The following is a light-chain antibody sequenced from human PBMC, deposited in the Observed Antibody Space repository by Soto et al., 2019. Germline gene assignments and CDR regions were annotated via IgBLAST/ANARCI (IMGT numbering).Light chain of an antibody. CDR1: SSDVGAYNY. Sequence: QSALTQPASVSGSPGQSITISCTGTSSDVGAYNYVSWYQHHPGKVPKLMIYEVTNRPSGVSNRFSGSKSGNTASLTISGLQAEDEADYYCSSYTSISTYVFGTGTKVTVL. CDR2: EVT. J-gene: IGLJ1*01. V-gene: IGLV2-14*01. CDR3: SSYTSISTYV.